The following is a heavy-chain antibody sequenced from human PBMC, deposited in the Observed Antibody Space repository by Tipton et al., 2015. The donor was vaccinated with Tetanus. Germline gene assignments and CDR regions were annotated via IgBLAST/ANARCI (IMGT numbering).Heavy chain of an antibody. CDR2: LSSNGGTT. V-gene: IGHV3-23*01. D-gene: IGHD4-17*01. Sequence: SLRLSCAASGFTLTGQAMSWVRQAPGKGLEWVSTLSSNGGTTYYADSLKGRFTISRDNAKNLLFLQMSSLRREDTAVYFCASSTVTRWGPGTLVTVSS. CDR1: GFTLTGQA. J-gene: IGHJ4*02. CDR3: ASSTVTR.